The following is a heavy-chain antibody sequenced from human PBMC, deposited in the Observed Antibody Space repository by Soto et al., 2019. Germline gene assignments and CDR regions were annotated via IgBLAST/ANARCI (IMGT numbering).Heavy chain of an antibody. V-gene: IGHV3-23*01. CDR1: GFIFSRYA. Sequence: EVQLLESGGGLVHPGGSLRLSCAASGFIFSRYAMSWVRQAPGKGLEWVSAISGNSDYIYYADSVKGRFTILRDNSQNTLYLQMNSLRDEDTAVYYCQGVNRVIAPTEQRPYWGQGTLVTVSS. CDR2: ISGNSDYI. CDR3: QGVNRVIAPTEQRPY. J-gene: IGHJ1*01. D-gene: IGHD6-13*01.